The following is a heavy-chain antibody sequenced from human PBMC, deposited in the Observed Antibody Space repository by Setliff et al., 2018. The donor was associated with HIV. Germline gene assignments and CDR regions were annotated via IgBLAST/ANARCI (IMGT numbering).Heavy chain of an antibody. V-gene: IGHV4-61*03. CDR1: GDSVSSRSYY. D-gene: IGHD1-1*01. J-gene: IGHJ4*02. Sequence: SETLSLTCTVSGDSVSSRSYYWSWIRQPPGKELEWIGYIYYSGSTNYNPSLKSRVTISVDTSKNHFSLKLRSVTSADTAVYYCAQLGMVDDFDYWGQGTLVTV. CDR2: IYYSGST. CDR3: AQLGMVDDFDY.